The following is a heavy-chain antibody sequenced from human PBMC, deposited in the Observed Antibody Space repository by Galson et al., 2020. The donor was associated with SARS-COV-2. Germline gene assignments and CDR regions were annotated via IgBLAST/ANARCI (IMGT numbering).Heavy chain of an antibody. V-gene: IGHV1-18*04. D-gene: IGHD2-21*02. CDR3: ARVFTCGGDCFPFDY. Sequence: ASVKVSCKASGYTFTSYGISWVRQAPGQGLEWMGWISAYNGNTNYAPKLQGRVTMTTDTSTSTAYMELRSLRSDDTAVYYCARVFTCGGDCFPFDYWGQGTLVTVSS. CDR2: ISAYNGNT. CDR1: GYTFTSYG. J-gene: IGHJ4*02.